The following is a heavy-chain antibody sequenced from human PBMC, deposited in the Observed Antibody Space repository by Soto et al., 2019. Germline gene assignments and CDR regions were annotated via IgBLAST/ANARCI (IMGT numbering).Heavy chain of an antibody. Sequence: ASVKVSCKASGYTFTGYYMHWVRQAPGQGLEWMGWINPNSGGTNYAQKFQGWVTMTRDTSISTAYMELSRLRSDDTAVYYCARGAYSSSWRWYYYGMDVWGQGTTVTV. D-gene: IGHD6-13*01. CDR1: GYTFTGYY. CDR2: INPNSGGT. V-gene: IGHV1-2*04. CDR3: ARGAYSSSWRWYYYGMDV. J-gene: IGHJ6*02.